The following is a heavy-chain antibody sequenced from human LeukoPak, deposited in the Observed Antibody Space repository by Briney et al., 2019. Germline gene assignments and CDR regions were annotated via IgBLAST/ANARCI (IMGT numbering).Heavy chain of an antibody. CDR1: GFTFTAYH. V-gene: IGHV1-2*02. Sequence: ASVKVSCKASGFTFTAYHMHWVRQAPGQGLEWMGWINPNSGGTNYAQKFQGRVTMTRDTSISTAYMELSRLRSDDTAVYYCAKGIQLWLNFAGWAARDWGQGTLVTVSS. J-gene: IGHJ4*02. D-gene: IGHD5-18*01. CDR2: INPNSGGT. CDR3: AKGIQLWLNFAGWAARD.